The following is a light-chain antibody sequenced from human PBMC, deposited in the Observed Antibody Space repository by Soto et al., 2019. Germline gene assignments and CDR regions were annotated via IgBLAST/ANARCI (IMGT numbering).Light chain of an antibody. CDR1: SSDVGSYNL. CDR3: CSYAGSSTYV. Sequence: QSALTQPASVSGSPGQSITISFTGTSSDVGSYNLVSWYQQHPGKAPKLMIYEGSKRPSGVSNRFSGSKSGNTASLTISGLQAEDEADYNCCSYAGSSTYVFGTGTKLTVL. V-gene: IGLV2-23*01. J-gene: IGLJ1*01. CDR2: EGS.